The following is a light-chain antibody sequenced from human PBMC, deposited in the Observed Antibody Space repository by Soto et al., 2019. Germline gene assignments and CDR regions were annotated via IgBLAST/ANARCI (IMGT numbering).Light chain of an antibody. CDR2: GAS. CDR1: QRISSS. Sequence: EIVMTQSPATLSVSPGERATLSCRASQRISSSLAWYQQKIGQSPRLLLFGASNRATDIPNRFSGSGSGTEFTLTISGLHSEDFAVSYCQQYDSWPLTLGGVTKVEI. CDR3: QQYDSWPLT. J-gene: IGKJ4*01. V-gene: IGKV3D-15*01.